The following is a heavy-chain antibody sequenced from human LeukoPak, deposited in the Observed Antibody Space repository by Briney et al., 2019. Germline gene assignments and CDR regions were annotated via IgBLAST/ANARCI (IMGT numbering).Heavy chain of an antibody. CDR1: GFAFGTYT. CDR2: INSGGTTT. J-gene: IGHJ4*02. D-gene: IGHD3-22*01. CDR3: LRGDSRDF. Sequence: GGSLGLSCQACGFAFGTYTMNWARQAPGKGLEWVASINSGGTTTHYAFSVKGRFTISRDNAQNVLYLQMNGLRGDDAAVYYCLRGDSRDFWGQGTLVTVSS. V-gene: IGHV3-21*06.